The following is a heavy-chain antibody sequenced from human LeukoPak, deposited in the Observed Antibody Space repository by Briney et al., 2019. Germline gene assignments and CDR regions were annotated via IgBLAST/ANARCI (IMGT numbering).Heavy chain of an antibody. Sequence: GGSLRLSCAASGFTFDDYAMHWVRQAPGKGLEWVSGISWNSGSIGYADSVKGRFTISRDNAKNSLYLQMNSLRAEDTALYYCAKALTTVVTRGAFDIWGQGTVVTVSS. CDR2: ISWNSGSI. V-gene: IGHV3-9*01. J-gene: IGHJ3*02. D-gene: IGHD4-23*01. CDR1: GFTFDDYA. CDR3: AKALTTVVTRGAFDI.